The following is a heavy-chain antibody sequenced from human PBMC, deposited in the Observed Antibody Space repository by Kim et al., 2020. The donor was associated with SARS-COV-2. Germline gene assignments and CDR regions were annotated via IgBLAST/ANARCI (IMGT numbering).Heavy chain of an antibody. D-gene: IGHD2-15*01. V-gene: IGHV1-8*01. CDR1: GYTFTSYD. J-gene: IGHJ5*02. CDR2: MNPNSGNT. CDR3: MRRHCSGGDCYYWSDP. Sequence: ASVKVSCKASGYTFTSYDINWVRQATGQGLEWMGWMNPNSGNTAYAQKFQGKVTLTRNTSISTAYMELHSLNFEDTAVYYCMRRHCSGGDCYYWSDPWGQGTLVTLSS.